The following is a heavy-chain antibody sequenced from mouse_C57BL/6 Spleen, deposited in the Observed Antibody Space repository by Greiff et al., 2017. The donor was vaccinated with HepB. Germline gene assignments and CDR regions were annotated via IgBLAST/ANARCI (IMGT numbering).Heavy chain of an antibody. CDR3: ASKSLLTGTFGC. Sequence: EVQVVESGGGLVQPGGSLKLSCAASGFSFSDYGMHWVRQAPEKGLEWVAYISSGSSTIYYADTVKGRFTISRDNAKNTLFLQMTSLRSEDTAMYYCASKSLLTGTFGCWGQGTTLTVSS. CDR1: GFSFSDYG. CDR2: ISSGSSTI. D-gene: IGHD4-1*01. J-gene: IGHJ2*01. V-gene: IGHV5-17*01.